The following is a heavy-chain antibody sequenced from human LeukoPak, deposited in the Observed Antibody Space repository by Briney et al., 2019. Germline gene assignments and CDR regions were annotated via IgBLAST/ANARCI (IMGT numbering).Heavy chain of an antibody. V-gene: IGHV4-39*01. CDR2: VYYSGST. J-gene: IGHJ4*02. CDR1: GGSIRSTSPY. D-gene: IGHD2-21*01. CDR3: ARQAKTVVQYIDFDF. Sequence: SETLSLTCTVSGGSIRSTSPYWGWIRQPPGKGLEWIGAVYYSGSTYYNPSLKSRVTISVDTSKNQFSLDLKSVTATDTAVYYCARQAKTVVQYIDFDFWGQGTLVTVSS.